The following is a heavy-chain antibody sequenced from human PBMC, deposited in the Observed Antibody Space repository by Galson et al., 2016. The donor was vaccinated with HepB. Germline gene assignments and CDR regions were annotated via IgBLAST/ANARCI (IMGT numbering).Heavy chain of an antibody. D-gene: IGHD7-27*01. CDR2: IKQDGSEK. Sequence: SLRLSCAASGFTFSTYYMTWVRQPPGKGLEWVAGIKQDGSEKYYVDSVKGRFTISRDNAKNSLYVQMDSLRAEDTAVYFCARAWGNYGMDVWGQGTTVAVPS. CDR3: ARAWGNYGMDV. CDR1: GFTFSTYY. V-gene: IGHV3-7*04. J-gene: IGHJ6*02.